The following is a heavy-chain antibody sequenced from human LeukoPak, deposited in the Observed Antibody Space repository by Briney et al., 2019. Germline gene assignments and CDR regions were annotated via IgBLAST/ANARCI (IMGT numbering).Heavy chain of an antibody. Sequence: GGSLRLSCAASGFTFDSNYLSWVRQAPGKGLEWVSTIYTGGNAYYAASVKGRFTISRDFSKNTVFLHMNSLRAEDTAMYYCARGDDSGYYDYFDYWGQGALVTVSS. CDR1: GFTFDSNY. V-gene: IGHV3-53*01. J-gene: IGHJ4*02. D-gene: IGHD3-22*01. CDR3: ARGDDSGYYDYFDY. CDR2: IYTGGNA.